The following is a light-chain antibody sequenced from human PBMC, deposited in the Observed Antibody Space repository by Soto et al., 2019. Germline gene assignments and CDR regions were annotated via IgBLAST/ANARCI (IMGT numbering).Light chain of an antibody. Sequence: DIQLTQSPSFLSASVGDRVTITCRAGQGINSYLAWYQQKPGKAPKLLIYAASTLQSGVPSRFSGSGSGTEFTLTISSLQPEDFATYYCQKLNSYPRITFGQGTRLEIK. CDR1: QGINSY. CDR3: QKLNSYPRIT. J-gene: IGKJ5*01. V-gene: IGKV1-9*01. CDR2: AAS.